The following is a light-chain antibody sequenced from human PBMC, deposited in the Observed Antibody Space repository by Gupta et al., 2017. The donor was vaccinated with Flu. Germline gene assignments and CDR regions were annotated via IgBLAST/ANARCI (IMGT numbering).Light chain of an antibody. J-gene: IGKJ2*03. CDR3: RQAHQTPPS. V-gene: IGKV2-28*01. Sequence: DIVMTQSPLSLPVTPGEPASISCRSSQSLLHSNGYNYLDWYLQKPGQSPQLLIYLGSNRASGVPYRFSGSGSGTDFTLKISRVEAEDVGVYYCRQAHQTPPSFGQGTKLEIK. CDR2: LGS. CDR1: QSLLHSNGYNY.